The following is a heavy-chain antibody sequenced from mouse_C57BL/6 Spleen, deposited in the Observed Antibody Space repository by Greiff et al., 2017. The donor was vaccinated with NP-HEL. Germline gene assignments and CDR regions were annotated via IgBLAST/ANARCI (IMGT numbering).Heavy chain of an antibody. Sequence: VQLQQSGPELVKPGASVKISCKASGYTFTDYYMNWVKQSHGKSLEWIGDINPNNGGTSYNQKFKGKATLTVDKSSSTAYMELRSLTSEDSAVYYCAREGYGYVPAWFADWGQGTLVTVAA. V-gene: IGHV1-26*01. CDR3: AREGYGYVPAWFAD. D-gene: IGHD2-2*01. CDR2: INPNNGGT. J-gene: IGHJ3*01. CDR1: GYTFTDYY.